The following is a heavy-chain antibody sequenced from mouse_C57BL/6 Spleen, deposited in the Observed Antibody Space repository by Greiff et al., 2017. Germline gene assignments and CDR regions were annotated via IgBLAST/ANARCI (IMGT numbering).Heavy chain of an antibody. V-gene: IGHV1-18*01. CDR3: ARSGDGGYYFDY. J-gene: IGHJ2*01. CDR2: INPNNGGT. D-gene: IGHD2-3*01. Sequence: EVQLHQSGPELVKPGASVKIPCKASGYTFTDYNMDWVKQSHGKSLEWIGDINPNNGGTIYNQKFKGKATLTVDKSSSTAYMELRSLTSEDTAVYYCARSGDGGYYFDYWGQGTTLTVSS. CDR1: GYTFTDYN.